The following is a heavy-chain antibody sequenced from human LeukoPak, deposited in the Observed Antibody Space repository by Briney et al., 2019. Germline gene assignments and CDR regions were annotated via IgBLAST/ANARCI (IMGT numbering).Heavy chain of an antibody. CDR2: IHYSGST. D-gene: IGHD2-15*01. CDR3: ASGYCSGGSCYSDPFDY. CDR1: GGSISSSSYY. V-gene: IGHV4-39*07. J-gene: IGHJ4*02. Sequence: SETLSLTCTVSGGSISSSSYYWGWIRQPPGKGLEWIGSIHYSGSTYYNPSLKSRVTISVDTSKNQFSLKLSSVTAADTAVYYCASGYCSGGSCYSDPFDYWGQGTLVTVSS.